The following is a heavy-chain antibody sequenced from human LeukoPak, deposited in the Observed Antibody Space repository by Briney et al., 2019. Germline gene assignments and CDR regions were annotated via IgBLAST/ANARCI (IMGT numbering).Heavy chain of an antibody. V-gene: IGHV3-30*18. D-gene: IGHD3-22*01. CDR3: AKDWVFYYDSRGYYFPDY. CDR1: GFTFSSYG. Sequence: GGSLRLSCEASGFTFSSYGMHWVRQAPGKGLEWVAVISYDGRNEYCADSVKGRFTISRDNSKNTLYLQMNSLRPEDTAIYYCAKDWVFYYDSRGYYFPDYWGQGTLVTVS. J-gene: IGHJ4*02. CDR2: ISYDGRNE.